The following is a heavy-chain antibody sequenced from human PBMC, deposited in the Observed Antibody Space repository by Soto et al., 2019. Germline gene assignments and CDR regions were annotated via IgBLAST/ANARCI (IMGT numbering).Heavy chain of an antibody. CDR3: ARGSGWYTTPPDY. J-gene: IGHJ4*02. V-gene: IGHV1-69*06. D-gene: IGHD6-13*01. Sequence: SVKVSCKASGGTFSSYAISWVRQAPGQGLEWMGGIIPIFGTANYAQKFQGGVTITADKSTSTAYMELSSLRSEDTAVYYCARGSGWYTTPPDYWGQGTLVTVSS. CDR2: IIPIFGTA. CDR1: GGTFSSYA.